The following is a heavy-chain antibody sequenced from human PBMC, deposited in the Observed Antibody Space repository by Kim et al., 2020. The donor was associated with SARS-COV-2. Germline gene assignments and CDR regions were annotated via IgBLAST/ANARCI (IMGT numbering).Heavy chain of an antibody. CDR1: GFTFSSYG. CDR2: ISYDGSNK. Sequence: GGSLRLSCAASGFTFSSYGMHWVRQAPGKGLEWVAVISYDGSNKYYADSVKGRFTISRDNSKNTLYLHMNSLRAEDTAVYYCARDAVDCSSSRCYSAWTYIYDGMDGWGQGTTVTVSS. CDR3: ARDAVDCSSSRCYSAWTYIYDGMDG. J-gene: IGHJ6*02. V-gene: IGHV3-33*05. D-gene: IGHD2-2*01.